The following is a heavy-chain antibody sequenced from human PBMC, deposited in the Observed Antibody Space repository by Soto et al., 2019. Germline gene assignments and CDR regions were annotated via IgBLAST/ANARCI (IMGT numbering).Heavy chain of an antibody. D-gene: IGHD5-12*01. CDR2: ISGRGGST. V-gene: IGHV3-23*01. CDR3: AKDLLVATTVLFDY. J-gene: IGHJ4*02. CDR1: GFTFSSYA. Sequence: EVQLLESGGGLVQPGGSLRLSCAASGFTFSSYAMSWVRQAPGKGLEWVSAISGRGGSTYYADSVNGRFTIPRDNSKNTLYLQMNSLIAEDTAVYYCAKDLLVATTVLFDYWGQGTLVTVS.